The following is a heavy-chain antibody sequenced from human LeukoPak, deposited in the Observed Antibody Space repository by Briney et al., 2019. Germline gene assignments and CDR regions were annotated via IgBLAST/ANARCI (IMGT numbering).Heavy chain of an antibody. CDR1: GGSFSGYY. CDR3: ARGASLLRYYNWFDP. V-gene: IGHV4-34*01. D-gene: IGHD3-9*01. Sequence: SETLSLTCAVYGGSFSGYYWSWIRRPPGKGLEWIGEINHSGSTNYNPSLKSRVTISVDTSKNQFSLKLSSVTAADTAVYYCARGASLLRYYNWFDPWGQGTLVTVSS. J-gene: IGHJ5*02. CDR2: INHSGST.